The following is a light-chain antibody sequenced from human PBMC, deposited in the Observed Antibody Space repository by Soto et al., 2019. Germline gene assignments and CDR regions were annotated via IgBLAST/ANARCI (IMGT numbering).Light chain of an antibody. CDR1: SRDVGSSNL. CDR3: CSYAATSVV. CDR2: EGS. J-gene: IGLJ2*01. Sequence: QSALTQPASVSGSPGQSITVSCTGTSRDVGSSNLVSWYQQHPGKAPKLMIYEGSKRPSGISNRFSGSKSGNTASLTISGLQAEDEADYYCCSYAATSVVFGGGTKLTVL. V-gene: IGLV2-23*01.